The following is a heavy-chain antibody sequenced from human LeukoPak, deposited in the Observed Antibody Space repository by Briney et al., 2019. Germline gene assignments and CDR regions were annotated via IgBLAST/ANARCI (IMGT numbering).Heavy chain of an antibody. D-gene: IGHD3-3*01. J-gene: IGHJ6*02. CDR2: IYYSGST. Sequence: KPSETLSLTCTFSGGSISSYYWSWIRQPPGKGLEWIGYIYYSGSTNYNPSLKSRVTISVDTSKNQFSLKLSSVTAADTAVYYCARHFSRIFGGHYYGMDVWGQGTTVTVSS. CDR1: GGSISSYY. V-gene: IGHV4-59*08. CDR3: ARHFSRIFGGHYYGMDV.